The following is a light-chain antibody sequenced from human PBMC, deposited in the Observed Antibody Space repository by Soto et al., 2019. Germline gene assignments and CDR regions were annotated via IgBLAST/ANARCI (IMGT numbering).Light chain of an antibody. J-gene: IGKJ1*01. CDR1: QSVSRD. CDR3: QQYDKWPTWT. Sequence: EIVLTQSPATLSVSPGERATLSCRASQSVSRDLAWYQQKPGQAPRLLIYGASTRAPSIPARFSGSGSGTDFTLNISSLQSEDFAVYYCQQYDKWPTWTFGQGTKVDIK. V-gene: IGKV3-15*01. CDR2: GAS.